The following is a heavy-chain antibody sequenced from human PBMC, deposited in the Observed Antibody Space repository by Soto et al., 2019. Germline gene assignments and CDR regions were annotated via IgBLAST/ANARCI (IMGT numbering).Heavy chain of an antibody. D-gene: IGHD3-22*01. J-gene: IGHJ4*02. V-gene: IGHV1-18*01. Sequence: QVQVVQSGAEVREPGASVKVSCKPSGYTFTKYGFSWVRQAPGQGPEWMGWISTWNDGERDAQKFRGRVTMTRDTSTSTVYMELRSLSSDDTAVYDCARLNSKHAVDYWGQGTLVTVSS. CDR3: ARLNSKHAVDY. CDR2: ISTWNDGE. CDR1: GYTFTKYG.